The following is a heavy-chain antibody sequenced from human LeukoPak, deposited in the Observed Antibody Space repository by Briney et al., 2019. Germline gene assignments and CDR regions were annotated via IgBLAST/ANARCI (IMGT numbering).Heavy chain of an antibody. Sequence: PGGSLRLSCAASGFTFSSYSMNWVRQAPGKGLEWVSYISSSSSTIYYADSVKGRFTISRDNAKNSLYLQMNSLRAEDTAVYYCARGITYYFDYWGQGTLVTVSS. J-gene: IGHJ4*02. CDR1: GFTFSSYS. D-gene: IGHD5-24*01. CDR2: ISSSSSTI. CDR3: ARGITYYFDY. V-gene: IGHV3-48*01.